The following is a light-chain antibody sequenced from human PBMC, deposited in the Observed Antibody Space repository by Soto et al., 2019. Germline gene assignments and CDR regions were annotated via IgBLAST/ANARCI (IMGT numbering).Light chain of an antibody. CDR3: QQANSFPYT. J-gene: IGKJ2*01. V-gene: IGKV1-12*01. Sequence: DIQMTQSPASVSASVGDRVTITCRASQGISSWVAWYQQKPGKAPKLLISAASSLQSGVPSRFSGSGSGTDFTLTISSLQPEDFATYHCQQANSFPYTFGQGTKMEIK. CDR2: AAS. CDR1: QGISSW.